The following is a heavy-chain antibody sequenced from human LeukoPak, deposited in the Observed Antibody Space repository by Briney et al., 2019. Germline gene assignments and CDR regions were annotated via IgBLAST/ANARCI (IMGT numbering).Heavy chain of an antibody. CDR1: GYTFTGYY. Sequence: GASVKVSCKASGYTFTGYYMHWVRQAPGQGLEWMGWINPNSGGTNYAQKFQGWVTMTRDTSISTAYMELSRLRSDDTAVYYCARDGSMVRAYYYGMDVWGQGTTVTVSS. CDR2: INPNSGGT. D-gene: IGHD3-10*01. V-gene: IGHV1-2*04. CDR3: ARDGSMVRAYYYGMDV. J-gene: IGHJ6*02.